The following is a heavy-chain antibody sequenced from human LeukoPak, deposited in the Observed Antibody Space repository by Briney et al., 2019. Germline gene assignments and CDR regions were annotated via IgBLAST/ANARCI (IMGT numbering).Heavy chain of an antibody. V-gene: IGHV4-59*01. Sequence: SETLSLTCTVSGGSISSYYWSWIRQPPGKGLEWIGYIYYSGSTNYNPSLKSRVTISVDTSKNQFSLKLSSVTAADTAVYYCASSFATLYYYDSSGYFPLDAFDIWGQGTTVTVSS. CDR3: ASSFATLYYYDSSGYFPLDAFDI. CDR2: IYYSGST. J-gene: IGHJ3*02. CDR1: GGSISSYY. D-gene: IGHD3-22*01.